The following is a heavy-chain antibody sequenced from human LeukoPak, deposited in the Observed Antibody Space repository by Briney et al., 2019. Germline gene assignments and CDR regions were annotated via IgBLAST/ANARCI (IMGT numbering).Heavy chain of an antibody. CDR3: AKSGYNRFDY. J-gene: IGHJ4*02. CDR2: ISGSGGST. CDR1: GFTFSSYA. Sequence: PGGSLRLSCAASGFTFSSYAMSWVRQAPGKGLEWVSGISGSGGSTNYADSGKGRFTISRDNSKNTLYLQMNSLRAEDTAVYYCAKSGYNRFDYWGQGTLVTVSS. D-gene: IGHD5-24*01. V-gene: IGHV3-23*01.